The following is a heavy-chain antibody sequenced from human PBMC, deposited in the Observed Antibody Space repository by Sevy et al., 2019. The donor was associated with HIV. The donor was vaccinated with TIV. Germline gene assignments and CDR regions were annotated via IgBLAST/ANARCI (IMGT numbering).Heavy chain of an antibody. CDR3: ASNTYHYDSNTYYPVY. J-gene: IGHJ4*02. CDR2: IKQDGNEK. Sequence: GGSLRRSCVASGFNLSPYWMTWVRQAPGKGLEWVANIKQDGNEKYHVDSVKGRFTVSRDNAKNALYLQMYSLRVEDTAVYFCASNTYHYDSNTYYPVYWGQGTRVTVSS. D-gene: IGHD3-22*01. V-gene: IGHV3-7*01. CDR1: GFNLSPYW.